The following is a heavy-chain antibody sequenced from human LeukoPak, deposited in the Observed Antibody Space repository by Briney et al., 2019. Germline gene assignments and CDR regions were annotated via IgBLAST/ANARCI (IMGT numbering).Heavy chain of an antibody. CDR3: ARSRYGFGEFYGMDV. D-gene: IGHD3-10*01. J-gene: IGHJ6*02. Sequence: GASVKVSCKASGGTFSSYAISWVRQAPGQGLEWMGRIIPILGIANYAQKFQGRVTITADKSTSTAYMELSSLRSEDTVVYYCARSRYGFGEFYGMDVWGQGTTVTVSS. CDR2: IIPILGIA. V-gene: IGHV1-69*04. CDR1: GGTFSSYA.